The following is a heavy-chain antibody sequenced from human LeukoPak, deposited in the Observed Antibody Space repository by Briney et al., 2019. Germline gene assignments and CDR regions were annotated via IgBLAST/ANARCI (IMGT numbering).Heavy chain of an antibody. D-gene: IGHD6-19*01. J-gene: IGHJ4*02. Sequence: SETLSLTCTVSGGSISSYYWSWIRQPPGKGLEWIGEINHSGSTNYNPSLKSRVTISVDTSKNQFSLKLSSVTAADTAVYYCARARIALAGTPLVYWGQGTLVTVSS. CDR1: GGSISSYY. V-gene: IGHV4-34*01. CDR2: INHSGST. CDR3: ARARIALAGTPLVY.